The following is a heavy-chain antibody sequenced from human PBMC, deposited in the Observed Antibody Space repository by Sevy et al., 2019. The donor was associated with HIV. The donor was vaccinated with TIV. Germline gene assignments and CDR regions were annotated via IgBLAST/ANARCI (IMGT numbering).Heavy chain of an antibody. V-gene: IGHV3-30*02. Sequence: GGSLRLSCAASGFTFSSYGMHWVRQAPGKGLEWVAFIRYDGSNKYYADSVKGRFTISRDNSKNTLYLQMNSLRAEDTAVYYCAKSLIYCSSTSCPDYYYYGMDVWGQWTTVTVPS. CDR1: GFTFSSYG. D-gene: IGHD2-2*01. CDR2: IRYDGSNK. CDR3: AKSLIYCSSTSCPDYYYYGMDV. J-gene: IGHJ6*02.